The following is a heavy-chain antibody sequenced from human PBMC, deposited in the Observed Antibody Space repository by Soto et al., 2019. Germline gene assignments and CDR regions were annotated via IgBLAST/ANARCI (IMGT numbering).Heavy chain of an antibody. CDR3: ARDGYNGDFDY. CDR2: IIPIFGTA. Sequence: ASVKVSCKASGGTFSSYAIGWVRQAPGQGLEWMGGIIPIFGTANYAQKFQGRVTITADESTSTAYMELSSLRSEDTAVYYCARDGYNGDFDYWGQGTLVTVSS. CDR1: GGTFSSYA. V-gene: IGHV1-69*13. J-gene: IGHJ4*02. D-gene: IGHD5-12*01.